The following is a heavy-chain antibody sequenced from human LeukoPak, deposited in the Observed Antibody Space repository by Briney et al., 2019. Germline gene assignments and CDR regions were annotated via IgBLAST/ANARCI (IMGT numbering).Heavy chain of an antibody. J-gene: IGHJ4*02. CDR1: GYTFTTYY. CDR3: ARERQQPYCFDY. D-gene: IGHD6-13*01. V-gene: IGHV1-46*03. CDR2: INPSGGST. Sequence: ASVKVSCKASGYTFTTYYMHWVRQAPGQGLEWMGIINPSGGSTSYAQKFQGRVTMTRDTSTSTVYMELSSLRSEDTAVYYCARERQQPYCFDYWGQGTLVTVSS.